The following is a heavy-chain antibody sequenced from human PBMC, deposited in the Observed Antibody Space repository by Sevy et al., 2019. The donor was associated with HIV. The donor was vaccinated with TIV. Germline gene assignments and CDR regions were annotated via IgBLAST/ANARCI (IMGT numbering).Heavy chain of an antibody. D-gene: IGHD3-3*01. Sequence: ASVKVSCKVSGYTLTELSMHWVRQAPGKGLEWMGGFDPEDGETIYAQRFQGRVTMTEDTSTDTAYMELSSLRSEETAVYYCASFKILAGSGYYLSRRNWFDPWGQGTLVTVSS. J-gene: IGHJ5*02. CDR1: GYTLTELS. CDR3: ASFKILAGSGYYLSRRNWFDP. CDR2: FDPEDGET. V-gene: IGHV1-24*01.